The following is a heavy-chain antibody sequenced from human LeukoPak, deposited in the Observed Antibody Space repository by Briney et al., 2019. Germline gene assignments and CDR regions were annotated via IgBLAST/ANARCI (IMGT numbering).Heavy chain of an antibody. Sequence: ETLSLTCTVSGGSVSSGSYYWSWVRQAPGKGLEWVSAISGSGGSTYYADSVKGRFTISRDNSKNTLYLQMNSLRAEDTAVYYCAKASWELHRDYWGQGTLVTVSS. CDR1: GGSVSSGSYY. D-gene: IGHD1-26*01. V-gene: IGHV3-23*01. J-gene: IGHJ4*02. CDR3: AKASWELHRDY. CDR2: ISGSGGST.